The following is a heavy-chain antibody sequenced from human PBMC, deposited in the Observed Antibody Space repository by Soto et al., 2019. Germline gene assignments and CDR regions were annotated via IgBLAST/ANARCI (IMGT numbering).Heavy chain of an antibody. D-gene: IGHD3-16*01. V-gene: IGHV3-49*03. J-gene: IGHJ3*02. CDR3: SRGLLGVRAFDI. CDR2: IRSKASGGTA. CDR1: GFTFGDYA. Sequence: EVQLVESGGDLVQPGRSLRLSCTTSGFTFGDYAVSWLRQAPGKGLEWVSFIRSKASGGTAEYAASVKGRFTISSDDSKSIAYLQMNSLKTEDTAVYYCSRGLLGVRAFDIWGQGTMVTVSS.